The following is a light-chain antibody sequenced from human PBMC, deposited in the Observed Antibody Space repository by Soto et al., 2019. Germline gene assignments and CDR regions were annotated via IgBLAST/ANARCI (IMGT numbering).Light chain of an antibody. CDR3: QDYYSHPNP. CDR2: KAS. Sequence: SGSEQDRVTITCRASQTISSWLAWYQQKPGKAPKLLIYKASTLKSGVPSRFSGSGSRTEILLTIVCLQAEDCTRYCSQDYYSHPNPCGQGT. V-gene: IGKV1-5*03. J-gene: IGKJ5*01. CDR1: QTISSW.